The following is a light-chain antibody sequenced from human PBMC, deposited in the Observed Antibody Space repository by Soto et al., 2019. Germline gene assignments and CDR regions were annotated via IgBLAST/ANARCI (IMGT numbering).Light chain of an antibody. Sequence: EIVLTQSPATLSLSPGERATLSCRASQSVDNYLAWYQQKPGQAPRLLIYDVSNGATGTPARFSGSGSGTDFTLSISSLEPEDFAVYYCQQRSNRPRFTFGPGTKVDIK. CDR2: DVS. J-gene: IGKJ3*01. CDR3: QQRSNRPRFT. V-gene: IGKV3-11*01. CDR1: QSVDNY.